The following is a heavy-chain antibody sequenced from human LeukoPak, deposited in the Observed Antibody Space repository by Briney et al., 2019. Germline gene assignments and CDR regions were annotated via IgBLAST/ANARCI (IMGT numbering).Heavy chain of an antibody. V-gene: IGHV3-48*01. CDR1: GFTFSSYS. Sequence: GGSLRLSCAASGFTFSSYSMNWVRQAPGKGLEWVSYISSSSTIYYADSVKGRFTISRDNAKNSLYLQMNSLRAEDTAVYYCARANSGSYYSDFDYWGQGTLVTVSS. CDR2: ISSSSTI. D-gene: IGHD1-26*01. CDR3: ARANSGSYYSDFDY. J-gene: IGHJ4*02.